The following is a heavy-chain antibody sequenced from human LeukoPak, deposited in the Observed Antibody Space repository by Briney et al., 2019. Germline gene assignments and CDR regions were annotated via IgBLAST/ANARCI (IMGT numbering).Heavy chain of an antibody. CDR1: GFTFSSYE. CDR3: ARGGISSGYYY. D-gene: IGHD3-22*01. V-gene: IGHV3-11*05. CDR2: ISSSSSDT. J-gene: IGHJ4*02. Sequence: GGSLRLSCAASGFTFSSYEMNWIRQAPGKGLEWVSYISSSSSDTNYADSVKGRFTISRDNAKNSLFLQMNSLRAEDTAVYYCARGGISSGYYYWGQGTLVTVSS.